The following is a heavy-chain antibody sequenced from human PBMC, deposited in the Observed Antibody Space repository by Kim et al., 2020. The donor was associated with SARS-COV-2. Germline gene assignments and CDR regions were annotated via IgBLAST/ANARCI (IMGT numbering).Heavy chain of an antibody. CDR2: ISYDGSNK. J-gene: IGHJ3*02. D-gene: IGHD6-13*01. Sequence: GGSLRLSCAASGFTFSSYAMHWVRQAPGKGLEWVAVISYDGSNKYYADSVKGRFTISRDNSKNTLYLQMNSLRAEDTAVYYCARDSAAAGLDAFDIWGQGTMVTVSS. CDR1: GFTFSSYA. V-gene: IGHV3-30-3*01. CDR3: ARDSAAAGLDAFDI.